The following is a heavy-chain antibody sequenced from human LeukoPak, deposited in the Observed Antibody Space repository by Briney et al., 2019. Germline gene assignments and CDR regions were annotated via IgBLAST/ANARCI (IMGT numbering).Heavy chain of an antibody. V-gene: IGHV1-24*01. Sequence: ASVKVSCKVSGYTLTELSMHWVRQAPGKGLEWMGGFDPEDGETIHAQKFQGRVTMTEDTSTDTAYMELSSLRSEDTAVYYCATWALNYYGSGSYAYDYWGQGTLVTVSS. D-gene: IGHD3-10*01. CDR3: ATWALNYYGSGSYAYDY. J-gene: IGHJ4*02. CDR1: GYTLTELS. CDR2: FDPEDGET.